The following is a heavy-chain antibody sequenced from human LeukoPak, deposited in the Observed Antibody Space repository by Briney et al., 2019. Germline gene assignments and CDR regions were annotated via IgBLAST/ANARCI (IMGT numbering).Heavy chain of an antibody. CDR1: GFTFSSYR. J-gene: IGHJ4*02. CDR2: ISSSSSTI. D-gene: IGHD4-17*01. V-gene: IGHV3-48*01. CDR3: ARALNDYGDYVFDY. Sequence: PGGSLRLSCAASGFTFSSYRMNWVRQAPGKGLEWVSYISSSSSTIYYADSVKGRFTISRDNAKNSLYLQMNSLRAEDTAVYYCARALNDYGDYVFDYWGQGTLVTVSS.